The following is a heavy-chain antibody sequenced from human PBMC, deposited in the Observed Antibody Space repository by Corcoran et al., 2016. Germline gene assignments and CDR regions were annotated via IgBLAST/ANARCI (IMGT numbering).Heavy chain of an antibody. CDR3: ASSARNIKVAANRDYYVDY. CDR1: GYTFTGYY. J-gene: IGHJ4*02. V-gene: IGHV1-2*04. CDR2: INPDSGGT. Sequence: QVHLVQSGAEVKKPGASVKVSCKASGYTFTGYYMHWVRQAPGQGLEWMGWINPDSGGTNYAQTFQGWVTMTRDTSISTAYMELMRLASDDTAVYFCASSARNIKVAANRDYYVDYWGQGAPVTVSS. D-gene: IGHD5-12*01.